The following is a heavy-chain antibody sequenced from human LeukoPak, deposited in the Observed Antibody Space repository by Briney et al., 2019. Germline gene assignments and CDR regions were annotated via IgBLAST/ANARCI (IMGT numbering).Heavy chain of an antibody. V-gene: IGHV3-66*02. CDR1: GFTVSSNY. D-gene: IGHD4-17*01. CDR2: IYSGGTT. J-gene: IGHJ4*02. Sequence: GGSLRLYCTASGFTVSSNYMNWVRQAPGKGLEWVSVIYSGGTTYYADSAMSRFTISRDNSKNTLSLQMNSLRAGDTAVYYCARDSSTVITDYWGQGTLVTVSS. CDR3: ARDSSTVITDY.